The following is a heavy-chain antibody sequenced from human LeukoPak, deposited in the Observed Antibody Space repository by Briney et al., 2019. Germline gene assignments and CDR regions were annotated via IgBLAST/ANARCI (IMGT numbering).Heavy chain of an antibody. Sequence: GGSLRLSCAASGFTFSSYEMNWVRQAPGKGLEWVSYISSSGSTIYCADSVKGRFTISRDNAKNSLYLQMNSLRAEDTAVYYCARYSSSWYTLNYYYYGMDVWGQGTTVTVSS. CDR3: ARYSSSWYTLNYYYYGMDV. J-gene: IGHJ6*02. V-gene: IGHV3-48*03. CDR1: GFTFSSYE. D-gene: IGHD6-13*01. CDR2: ISSSGSTI.